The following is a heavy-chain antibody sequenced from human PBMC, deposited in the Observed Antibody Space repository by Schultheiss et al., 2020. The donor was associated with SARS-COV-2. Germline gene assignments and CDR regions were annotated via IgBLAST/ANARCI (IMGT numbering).Heavy chain of an antibody. D-gene: IGHD6-19*01. CDR3: ARLLYSSGWVDY. J-gene: IGHJ4*02. Sequence: GGSLRLSCAASGFTVSSNYMSWVRQAPGKGLEWVSSISSSSSYIYYADSVKCRFTISRDNAKNSLYLQMNSLRAEDTAVYYCARLLYSSGWVDYWGQGTLVTVSS. CDR2: ISSSSSYI. CDR1: GFTVSSNY. V-gene: IGHV3-21*01.